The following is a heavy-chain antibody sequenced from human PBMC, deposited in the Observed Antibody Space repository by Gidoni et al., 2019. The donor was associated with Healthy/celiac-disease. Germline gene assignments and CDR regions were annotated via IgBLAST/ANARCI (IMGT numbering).Heavy chain of an antibody. CDR3: AKDIAVAGLGFYYGMYV. Sequence: EVQLVESGGGLVQPGRSLRLSCAASGFTFDAYAMHWFRQAPGKCLEWVSGIRWNSGSIGYEASVKGRFTISRDNAKNSLYLQMNSLRAEDTALYYCAKDIAVAGLGFYYGMYVWGQGTTVTVSS. V-gene: IGHV3-9*01. J-gene: IGHJ6*02. D-gene: IGHD6-19*01. CDR1: GFTFDAYA. CDR2: IRWNSGSI.